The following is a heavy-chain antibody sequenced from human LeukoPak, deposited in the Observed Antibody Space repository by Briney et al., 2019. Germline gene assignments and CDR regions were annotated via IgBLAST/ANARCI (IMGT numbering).Heavy chain of an antibody. V-gene: IGHV1-69*04. CDR3: ARSKSSYSSRVVSFDY. D-gene: IGHD6-13*01. CDR1: GGTFSSYA. CDR2: IIPILGIA. Sequence: ASVKVSCKASGGTFSSYAISWVRQAPGQGLEWMGRIIPILGIANYAQKFQGRVTITADKPTSTAYMELSSLRSEDTAVYYCARSKSSYSSRVVSFDYWGQGTLVTVSS. J-gene: IGHJ4*02.